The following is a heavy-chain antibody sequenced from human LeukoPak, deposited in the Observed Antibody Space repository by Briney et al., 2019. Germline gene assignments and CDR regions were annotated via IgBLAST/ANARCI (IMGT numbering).Heavy chain of an antibody. CDR3: ARAENSGSGGLDP. Sequence: PGGSLRLSCAASGFIFSSYGMNWVRQAPGKGLEWVSRITSSSHYIYYADSVKGRFTISRDNAKNSLYLDMSSLRADDTAVYYCARAENSGSGGLDPWGQGTLVTVSS. CDR2: ITSSSHYI. CDR1: GFIFSSYG. V-gene: IGHV3-21*01. J-gene: IGHJ5*02. D-gene: IGHD2-15*01.